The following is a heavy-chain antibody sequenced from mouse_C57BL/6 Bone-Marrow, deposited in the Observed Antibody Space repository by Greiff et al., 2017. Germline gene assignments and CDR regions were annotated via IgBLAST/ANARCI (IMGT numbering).Heavy chain of an antibody. V-gene: IGHV5-6*01. CDR3: ARQKGYYYGSSRYFDY. Sequence: SVKGRFTISRDNAKNTLYLQMSSLKSEDTAMYYCARQKGYYYGSSRYFDYWGQGTTLTVSA. D-gene: IGHD1-1*01. J-gene: IGHJ2*01.